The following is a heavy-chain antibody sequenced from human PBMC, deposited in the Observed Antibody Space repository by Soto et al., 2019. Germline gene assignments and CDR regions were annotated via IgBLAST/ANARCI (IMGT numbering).Heavy chain of an antibody. V-gene: IGHV4-34*01. CDR1: GGSFSGYY. Sequence: SETLSLTCAVYGGSFSGYYWSWIRQPPGKGLEWIGEINHSGSTNYNPSLKSRVTISVDTSKNQFSLKLSSVTAADTAVYYCVRGKGGDYYYYYGMDVWGKGTTVTVSS. CDR2: INHSGST. D-gene: IGHD3-16*01. CDR3: VRGKGGDYYYYYGMDV. J-gene: IGHJ6*04.